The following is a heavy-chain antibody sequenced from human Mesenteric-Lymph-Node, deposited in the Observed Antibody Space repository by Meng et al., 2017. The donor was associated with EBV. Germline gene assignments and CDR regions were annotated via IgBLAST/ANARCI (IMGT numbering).Heavy chain of an antibody. CDR2: IHYSGDT. CDR3: GRRSGSYYGYFDY. Sequence: QVRSHGFGHVSGKPSQSGYLPWAVFGGSISGGFYWSWVRRLQGKGLEWLAFIHYSGDTYYKPSPKSRFTISVDTSKDQFSLRLRSVAAADTAVYYVGRRSGSYYGYFDYWGQGTLVTVSS. V-gene: IGHV4-30-4*01. CDR1: GGSISGGFY. D-gene: IGHD1-26*01. J-gene: IGHJ4*02.